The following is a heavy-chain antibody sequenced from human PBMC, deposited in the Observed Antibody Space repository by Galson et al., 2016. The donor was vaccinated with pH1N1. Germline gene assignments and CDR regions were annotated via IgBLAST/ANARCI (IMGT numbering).Heavy chain of an antibody. CDR1: RFTFSNYW. Sequence: SLRLSCAASRFTFSNYWMTWVRQAPGKGLEWVANIKEDGSKRYYVDSVKGRFTISRDNAKNSLYLQMNSLRAEDTAVYYCAKQLVEDWGQGTLVTVSS. D-gene: IGHD6-6*01. V-gene: IGHV3-7*03. CDR3: AKQLVED. J-gene: IGHJ4*02. CDR2: IKEDGSKR.